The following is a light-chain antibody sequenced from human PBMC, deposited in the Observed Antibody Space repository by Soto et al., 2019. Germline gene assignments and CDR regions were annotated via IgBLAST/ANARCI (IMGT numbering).Light chain of an antibody. J-gene: IGKJ4*01. CDR3: QQLNRNRDT. CDR1: QCVSSY. CDR2: AAS. V-gene: IGKV1-9*01. Sequence: DIQLTQSPSFLSASVGDRSTIACRASQCVSSYLAWYQQKPGKAPKLLIYAASTLQSGVPSRFSGSGSGTEFTLTISSLQPEDFATYYCQQLNRNRDTFSGGTKVDI.